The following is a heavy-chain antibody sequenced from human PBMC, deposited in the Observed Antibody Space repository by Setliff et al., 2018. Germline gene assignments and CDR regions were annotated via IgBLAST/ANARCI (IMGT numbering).Heavy chain of an antibody. V-gene: IGHV1-69*10. D-gene: IGHD3-10*01. CDR3: ARAGLLWFGDQTYYYYGMDV. J-gene: IGHJ6*02. Sequence: GASVKVSCKAYGYDFRSHGFTWVRQAPGQGLEWMGGIIPILGIANYAQKFQGRVTITADESTSTAYMELSSLRSEDTAVYYCARAGLLWFGDQTYYYYGMDVWGQGTTVTVSS. CDR1: GYDFRSHG. CDR2: IIPILGIA.